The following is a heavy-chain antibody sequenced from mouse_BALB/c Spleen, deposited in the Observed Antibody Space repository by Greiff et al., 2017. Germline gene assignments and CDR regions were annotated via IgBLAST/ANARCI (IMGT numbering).Heavy chain of an antibody. CDR1: GFSLTSYG. CDR3: DRDGGYGKAFDY. J-gene: IGHJ2*01. V-gene: IGHV2-9*02. D-gene: IGHD2-1*01. Sequence: VQLVESGPGLVAPSQCLSISCTVSGFSLTSYGVHWVRQPPGKGLEWLGVIRAGGSTNYNSARMSRLSISKDNSKSQVFLKMNSLQTDDTDMYYCDRDGGYGKAFDYWGQGTTLTVSS. CDR2: IRAGGST.